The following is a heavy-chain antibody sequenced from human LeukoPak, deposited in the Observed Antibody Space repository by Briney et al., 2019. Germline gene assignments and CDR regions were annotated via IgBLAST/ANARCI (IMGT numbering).Heavy chain of an antibody. D-gene: IGHD2/OR15-2a*01. Sequence: SETLSLTCAVSGGSVSSGGYSWSWIRQSPGRGLEWIGYIYHSGSTYYNPSLKTRVTISVDRSKNQFSLRLNSVTAADTAVYYCARGKTDIVIVAWFDPWGQGTLVTVSS. V-gene: IGHV4-30-2*06. J-gene: IGHJ5*02. CDR2: IYHSGST. CDR1: GGSVSSGGYS. CDR3: ARGKTDIVIVAWFDP.